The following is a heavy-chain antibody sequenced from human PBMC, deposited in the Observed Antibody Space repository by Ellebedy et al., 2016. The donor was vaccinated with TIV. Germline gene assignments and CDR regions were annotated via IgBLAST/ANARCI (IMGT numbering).Heavy chain of an antibody. D-gene: IGHD3-3*01. Sequence: AASVKVSCKASGFTFTSYDINWVRQATGQGLEWMGWMNPNSGNTGYAQKFQGRVTMTRNTSISTAYMELSSLRSEDTAVYYCARTLFMEWLLFRGTGFDPWGQGTLVTVSS. V-gene: IGHV1-8*01. CDR2: MNPNSGNT. CDR3: ARTLFMEWLLFRGTGFDP. J-gene: IGHJ5*02. CDR1: GFTFTSYD.